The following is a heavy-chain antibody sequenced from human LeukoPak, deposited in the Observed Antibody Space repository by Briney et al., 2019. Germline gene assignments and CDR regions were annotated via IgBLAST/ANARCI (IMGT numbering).Heavy chain of an antibody. D-gene: IGHD2-21*01. J-gene: IGHJ4*02. CDR3: AKEGVISETFDC. Sequence: PGGSLRLSCVASGFTFSHYAIHWVRQAPGKGLEWVSLVSTGGSTTHYADSVRGRFNVSRDNAKDTVFLQLNSLRAEDTAIYYCAKEGVISETFDCWGQGVLVTVSS. CDR1: GFTFSHYA. CDR2: VSTGGSTT. V-gene: IGHV3-23*01.